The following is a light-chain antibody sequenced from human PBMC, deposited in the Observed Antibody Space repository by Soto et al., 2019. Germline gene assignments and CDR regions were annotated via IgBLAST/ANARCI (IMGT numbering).Light chain of an antibody. Sequence: QSALTQPRSVSGSPGQSVTISCTGTSSDVGGYSYVSWYQQHSGKAPKLMIYDVSKRPSGVPDRFSGSKSGNTASLTISGLQAEDEADYYCCSSAGSYSYVFGTGTKLTVL. J-gene: IGLJ1*01. CDR1: SSDVGGYSY. CDR2: DVS. CDR3: CSSAGSYSYV. V-gene: IGLV2-11*01.